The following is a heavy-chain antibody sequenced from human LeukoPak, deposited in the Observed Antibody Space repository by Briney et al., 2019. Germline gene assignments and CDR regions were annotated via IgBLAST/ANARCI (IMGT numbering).Heavy chain of an antibody. CDR1: GGSITSYY. V-gene: IGHV4-59*01. CDR2: LHYSGIT. J-gene: IGHJ4*02. D-gene: IGHD3-10*01. CDR3: ANSYGSGSRFDF. Sequence: SETLSLTCTVSGGSITSYYWSWIRQPPGKGLEWIGHLHYSGITNYKPSLKSRVTIPLDTPKNQFSLKLSSVTTADTAAYYCANSYGSGSRFDFWGQGTLVTVSS.